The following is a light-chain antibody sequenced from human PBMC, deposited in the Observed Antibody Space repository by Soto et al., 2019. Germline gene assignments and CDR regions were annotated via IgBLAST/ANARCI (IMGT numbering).Light chain of an antibody. CDR1: SSHIEKNF. J-gene: IGLJ1*01. V-gene: IGLV1-51*01. CDR3: ATWDDSLNGYV. Sequence: QSVLTQPPSVSAAPGQEVTISCSGSSSHIEKNFVSWYQQLPGEAPKLLIYDNYNRASGIPHRFSGSTSGTSASLAISGLRTEDESDYYCATWDDSLNGYVFGTGTKVTVL. CDR2: DNY.